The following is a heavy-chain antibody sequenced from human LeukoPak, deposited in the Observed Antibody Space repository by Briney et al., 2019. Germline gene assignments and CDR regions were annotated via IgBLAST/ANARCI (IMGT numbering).Heavy chain of an antibody. CDR1: GFTFSSYA. CDR2: ISSGGTTI. J-gene: IGHJ4*02. CDR3: ARTVATIPFDN. V-gene: IGHV3-48*03. Sequence: GGSLRLSCAASGFTFSSYAMSWVRQAPGKGLEWVSYISSGGTTIYYADSVKGRFTISRDNAKNSLYLQMNSLRAEDTAVYYCARTVATIPFDNWGQGTLVTVSS. D-gene: IGHD5-12*01.